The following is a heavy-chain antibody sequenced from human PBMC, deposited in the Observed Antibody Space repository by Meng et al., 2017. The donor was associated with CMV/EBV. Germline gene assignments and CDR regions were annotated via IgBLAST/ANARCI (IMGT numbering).Heavy chain of an antibody. Sequence: SVKVSCKASGGTFSSYAISWVRQAPGQGLEWMGGIIPIFGTANYAQKFQGRVTITTDESTSTAYMELSSLRSEDTAVYYCAREMATRGGNYCYYGMDVWGQGTTVTVSS. V-gene: IGHV1-69*05. CDR1: GGTFSSYA. D-gene: IGHD5-24*01. J-gene: IGHJ6*02. CDR3: AREMATRGGNYCYYGMDV. CDR2: IIPIFGTA.